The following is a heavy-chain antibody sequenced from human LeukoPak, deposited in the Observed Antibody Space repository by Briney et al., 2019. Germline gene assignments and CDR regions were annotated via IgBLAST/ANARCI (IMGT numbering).Heavy chain of an antibody. Sequence: ASVKVSCTASGYTFTSYGISWVRQAPGQGLEWMGWISAYNGNTNYAQKLQGRVTMTTDTSTSTAYMELRSLRSDDTAVYYCARVRGVIILYGMDVWGQGTTVTVSS. CDR1: GYTFTSYG. J-gene: IGHJ6*02. V-gene: IGHV1-18*01. D-gene: IGHD3-10*01. CDR3: ARVRGVIILYGMDV. CDR2: ISAYNGNT.